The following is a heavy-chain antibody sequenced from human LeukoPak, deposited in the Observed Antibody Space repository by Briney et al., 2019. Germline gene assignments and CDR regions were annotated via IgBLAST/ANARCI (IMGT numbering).Heavy chain of an antibody. V-gene: IGHV5-51*01. D-gene: IGHD6-19*01. CDR3: ATSRRSGWYFDY. CDR2: IYPGDSET. J-gene: IGHJ4*02. Sequence: GESLKISCRAFGYSFTTYWIGWVRQMPGKGLEWMGVIYPGDSETAYSPSFQGRVTISVDKSISTAYLQWSSLKASDTAMYYCATSRRSGWYFDYWGQGTLVTVSS. CDR1: GYSFTTYW.